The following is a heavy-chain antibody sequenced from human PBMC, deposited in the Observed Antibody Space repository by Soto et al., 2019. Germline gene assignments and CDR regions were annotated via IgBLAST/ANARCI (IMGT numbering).Heavy chain of an antibody. Sequence: EVQLVESGGGLVQPGGSLRLSCAASGFTVSSNYMSWVRQAPGKGLEWGSVIYSGGSTYYADSVKGRFTISRDNSQNTLYLQMNSLRAEDTAVYYCARGLGGYDLGYYYYMDVWGKGTTVTVSS. J-gene: IGHJ6*03. V-gene: IGHV3-66*01. CDR1: GFTVSSNY. CDR3: ARGLGGYDLGYYYYMDV. D-gene: IGHD5-12*01. CDR2: IYSGGST.